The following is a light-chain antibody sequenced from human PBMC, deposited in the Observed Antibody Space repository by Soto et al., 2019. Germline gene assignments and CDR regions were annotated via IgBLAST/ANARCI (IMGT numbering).Light chain of an antibody. CDR2: EVS. J-gene: IGLJ2*01. Sequence: QSALTQPLSASGSPGQSVTISCTGTSSDVGGYNYVSWYQQHPGKAPKVMIYEVSKRPSGVPDRFSGSKSGNTASLTVSGLQAEDEADYYCSSYAGSNLVFGGGTKLTVL. CDR1: SSDVGGYNY. CDR3: SSYAGSNLV. V-gene: IGLV2-8*01.